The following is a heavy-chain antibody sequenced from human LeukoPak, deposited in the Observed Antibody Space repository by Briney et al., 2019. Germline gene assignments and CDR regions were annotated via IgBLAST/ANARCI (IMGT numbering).Heavy chain of an antibody. CDR2: ISAYNGNT. J-gene: IGHJ5*02. Sequence: GASVKVSCKASGYTFTSYDISWVRQAPGQGLEWMGWISAYNGNTNYAQKLQGRVTMTTDTSTSTAYMELRSLRSDDTAVYYCARRSTTPRYSSSWYIGEDWFDPWGQGTLVTVSS. CDR1: GYTFTSYD. D-gene: IGHD6-13*01. V-gene: IGHV1-18*01. CDR3: ARRSTTPRYSSSWYIGEDWFDP.